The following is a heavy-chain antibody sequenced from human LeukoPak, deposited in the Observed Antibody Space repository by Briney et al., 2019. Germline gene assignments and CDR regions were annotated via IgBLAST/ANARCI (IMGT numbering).Heavy chain of an antibody. CDR1: GFTVSNTY. V-gene: IGHV3-30-3*01. Sequence: GGSLRLSCAASGFTVSNTYMTWVRQAPGKGLEWVAVISYDGSNKYYADSVKGRFTISRDNSKNTLYLQMNSLRAEDTAVYYCARAGRRDGSGTFDYWGQGTLVTVSS. CDR2: ISYDGSNK. D-gene: IGHD3-10*01. CDR3: ARAGRRDGSGTFDY. J-gene: IGHJ4*02.